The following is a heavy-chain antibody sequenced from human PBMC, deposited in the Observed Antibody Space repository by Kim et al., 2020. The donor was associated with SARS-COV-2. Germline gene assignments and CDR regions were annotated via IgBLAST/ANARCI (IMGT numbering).Heavy chain of an antibody. CDR2: ISSSSTSI. CDR1: GFTFSSYT. J-gene: IGHJ4*02. Sequence: GWSLRLSCAASGFTFSSYTMNWVRQAPGKGLEWVSSISSSSTSINYADSVKGRFTLSRDNAKNSLYLQMNSLRAEDTAVYYCARGFYGSGSPIDYWGQGTLVTVSS. V-gene: IGHV3-21*01. CDR3: ARGFYGSGSPIDY. D-gene: IGHD3-10*01.